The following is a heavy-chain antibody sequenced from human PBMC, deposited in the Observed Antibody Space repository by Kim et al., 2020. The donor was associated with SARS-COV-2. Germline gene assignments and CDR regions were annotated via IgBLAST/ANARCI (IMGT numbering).Heavy chain of an antibody. D-gene: IGHD3-3*01. CDR1: GGSISSYY. CDR2: IYTSGST. Sequence: SETLSLTCTVSGGSISSYYWSWIRQPAGKGLEWIGRIYTSGSTNYNPSLKSRVTMSVDTSKNQFSLKLSSVTAADTAVYYCARETYYDFWSGYYTGLYYYYYMDVWGKGTTVTVSS. J-gene: IGHJ6*03. V-gene: IGHV4-4*07. CDR3: ARETYYDFWSGYYTGLYYYYYMDV.